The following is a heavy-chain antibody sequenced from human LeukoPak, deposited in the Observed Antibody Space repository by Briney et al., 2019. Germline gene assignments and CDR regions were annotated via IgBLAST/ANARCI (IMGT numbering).Heavy chain of an antibody. D-gene: IGHD3-9*01. CDR3: ARWGGDILTGYYVGDY. Sequence: GGSLRLSCAASGFTFSSYWMSWVRQAPGKGLEWVANIKQDGSEKYYVDSVKGRFTISRDNAKNSLYLQMNSLRAEDTAVYYCARWGGDILTGYYVGDYWGQGTLVTVSS. V-gene: IGHV3-7*01. J-gene: IGHJ4*02. CDR2: IKQDGSEK. CDR1: GFTFSSYW.